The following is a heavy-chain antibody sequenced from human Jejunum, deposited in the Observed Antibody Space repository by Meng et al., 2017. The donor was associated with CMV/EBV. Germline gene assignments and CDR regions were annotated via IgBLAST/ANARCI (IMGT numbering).Heavy chain of an antibody. D-gene: IGHD2-21*01. CDR2: ISPSGEKT. CDR1: GFSFSTYF. J-gene: IGHJ4*02. V-gene: IGHV3-23*01. CDR3: AKDQGSWSSYSFDH. Sequence: SGFSFSTYFLDWVRQAPGKGLEWVSSISPSGEKTYYADSVKGRFTVSRDSSKDTLYLQMNSLRDDDTAVYYCAKDQGSWSSYSFDHWGQGTLVTVSS.